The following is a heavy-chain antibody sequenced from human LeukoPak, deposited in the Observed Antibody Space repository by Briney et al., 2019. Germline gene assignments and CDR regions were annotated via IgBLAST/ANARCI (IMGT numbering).Heavy chain of an antibody. V-gene: IGHV3-53*01. CDR3: ARDRARIAAAGTGGLYYYYYMDV. Sequence: GGSLRLSCAASGFTVSSNYMSWVRQAPGKGLEWGSVIYSGGSKYYADSVKGRFTISRDNYKNTLYLQMTSLRAEDTAVYYCARDRARIAAAGTGGLYYYYYMDVWGKGTTVTVSS. D-gene: IGHD6-13*01. CDR1: GFTVSSNY. CDR2: IYSGGSK. J-gene: IGHJ6*03.